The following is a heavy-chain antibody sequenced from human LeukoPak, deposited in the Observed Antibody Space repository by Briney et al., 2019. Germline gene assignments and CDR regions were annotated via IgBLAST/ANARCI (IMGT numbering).Heavy chain of an antibody. CDR3: AREEVVPAAMGYYYYYMDV. V-gene: IGHV1-18*01. D-gene: IGHD2-2*01. CDR2: ISAYNGNT. J-gene: IGHJ6*03. CDR1: GYTFTSYG. Sequence: ASVKVSCKASGYTFTSYGISWVRQAPGQGLEWMGWISAYNGNTNYAQKLQGRVTMTTDTSTSTAYMELRSLRSDDTAVYYCAREEVVPAAMGYYYYYMDVWGKGTTVTVSS.